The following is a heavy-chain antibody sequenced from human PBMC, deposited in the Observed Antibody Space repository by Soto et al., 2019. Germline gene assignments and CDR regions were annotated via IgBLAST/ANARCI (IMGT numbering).Heavy chain of an antibody. J-gene: IGHJ4*02. V-gene: IGHV4-59*01. CDR2: MYYTGNT. CDR3: ARGRPWELYDY. CDR1: GGSISGFY. D-gene: IGHD1-26*01. Sequence: SEALSLTCTVSGGSISGFYWNWIRQPPGKGLEWIGYMYYTGNTNCNPSLKSRVTMAIDTSKNQFSLKLSSMTAADTAVYFCARGRPWELYDYWGQGTLVTVSS.